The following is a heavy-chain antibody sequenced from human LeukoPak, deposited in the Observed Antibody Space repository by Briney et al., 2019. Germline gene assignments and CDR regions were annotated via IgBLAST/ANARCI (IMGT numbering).Heavy chain of an antibody. CDR1: EFTFRNYD. CDR3: AKASSGSYYSNFDD. CDR2: ISSGGSA. D-gene: IGHD3-10*01. Sequence: GGSLRLSCAASEFTFRNYDITWVRQAPGEGLEWVSVISSGGSAYYADSVMGRFTISRDNSKNTLYLEMNSLRADDTAVYYCAKASSGSYYSNFDDWGQGTLVTVSS. J-gene: IGHJ4*02. V-gene: IGHV3-23*01.